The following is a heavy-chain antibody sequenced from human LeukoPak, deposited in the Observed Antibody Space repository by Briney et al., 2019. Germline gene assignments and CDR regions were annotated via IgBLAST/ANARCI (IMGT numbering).Heavy chain of an antibody. CDR2: IYYSGST. V-gene: IGHV4-59*01. Sequence: SETLSLTCTVSGGSISSYYWSWIRQPPGKGLEWIGYIYYSGSTNYNPSLKSRVTISVDTSKNQFSLKLSSVTAADTAVYYCARDGQEIVVIPAALVHYFYSYMDVWGKGTTVTVSS. CDR1: GGSISSYY. J-gene: IGHJ6*03. D-gene: IGHD2-2*01. CDR3: ARDGQEIVVIPAALVHYFYSYMDV.